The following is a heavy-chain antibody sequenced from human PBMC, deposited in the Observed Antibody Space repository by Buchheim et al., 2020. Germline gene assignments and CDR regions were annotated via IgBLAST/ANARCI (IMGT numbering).Heavy chain of an antibody. CDR2: INHSGST. CDR3: AASSSWYYYYGMDV. J-gene: IGHJ6*02. CDR1: GGSFSGYY. D-gene: IGHD6-13*01. V-gene: IGHV4-34*01. Sequence: QVQLQQWGAGLLKPSETLSLTCAVYGGSFSGYYWSWIRQPPGKGLEWIGEINHSGSTNYNPSLKSRVTISVDTSKNQLSLKLSSVTAADTAVYYCAASSSWYYYYGMDVWGQGTT.